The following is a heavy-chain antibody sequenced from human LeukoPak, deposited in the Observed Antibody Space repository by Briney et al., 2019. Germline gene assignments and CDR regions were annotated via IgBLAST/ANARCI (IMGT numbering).Heavy chain of an antibody. V-gene: IGHV3-64D*06. J-gene: IGHJ6*04. CDR3: VKFGHTAAPYYYYYYGMDV. CDR1: GFTFSSYA. CDR2: ISSNGGST. Sequence: GGSLRLSCSASGFTFSSYAMHWVRQAPGKGLEYVSAISSNGGSTYYADSVKGRFTISRDNSKNTLYLQMGSLRAEDTAVYYCVKFGHTAAPYYYYYYGMDVWGKGTTVTVSS. D-gene: IGHD2-2*01.